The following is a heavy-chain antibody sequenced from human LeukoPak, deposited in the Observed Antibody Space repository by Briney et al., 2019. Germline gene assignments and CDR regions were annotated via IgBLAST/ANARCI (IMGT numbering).Heavy chain of an antibody. J-gene: IGHJ6*03. D-gene: IGHD3-10*01. CDR2: INHSGST. CDR3: VRENYYGSGSYRLFYYYMDV. CDR1: GGSFSGYY. V-gene: IGHV4-34*01. Sequence: SETLSLTCAVYGGSFSGYYWSWIRQPPGKGLEWIGEINHSGSTNYNPSLKSRVTMSVDTSKNQFSLKLSSVTAADTAVYYCVRENYYGSGSYRLFYYYMDVWGKGTTVTISS.